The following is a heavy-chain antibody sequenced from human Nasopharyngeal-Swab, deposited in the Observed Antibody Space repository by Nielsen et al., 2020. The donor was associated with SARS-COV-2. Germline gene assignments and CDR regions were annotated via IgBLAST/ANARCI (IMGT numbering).Heavy chain of an antibody. D-gene: IGHD3-16*01. Sequence: ASVKVSCKVSGYTLTELSMHWVRHAPGQGLEWMGRINPTSGGTNYAQKFQGRVTMTRDTSITTAYMELSRLRSDDTAVYYCARNDEVVRFGVDYWGQGTLVTVSS. CDR2: INPTSGGT. J-gene: IGHJ4*02. CDR3: ARNDEVVRFGVDY. CDR1: GYTLTELS. V-gene: IGHV1-2*06.